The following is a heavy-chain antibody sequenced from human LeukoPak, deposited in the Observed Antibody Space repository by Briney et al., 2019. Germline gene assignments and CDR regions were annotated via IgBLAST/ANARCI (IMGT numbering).Heavy chain of an antibody. CDR2: FDPEDGET. V-gene: IGHV1-24*01. CDR1: GYTLTELS. J-gene: IGHJ6*02. D-gene: IGHD3-3*01. Sequence: ASVKVSCKVSGYTLTELSMHWVRQAPGKGLEWMGGFDPEDGETIYAQKFQGRVTMTEDTSTDTAYMELSSLRSEDTAVYYCARDSGSNYDFWSGYFYYYYGMDVWGQGTTVTVSS. CDR3: ARDSGSNYDFWSGYFYYYYGMDV.